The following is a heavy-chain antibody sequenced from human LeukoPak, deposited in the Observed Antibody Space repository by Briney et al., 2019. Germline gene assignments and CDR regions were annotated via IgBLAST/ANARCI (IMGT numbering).Heavy chain of an antibody. J-gene: IGHJ4*02. CDR2: IYHSGST. CDR1: GYSISSGYY. D-gene: IGHD3-22*01. CDR3: ARVRDSSGYYGLLDY. Sequence: SETLSLTCAVSGYSISSGYYWGWIRQPPAKRLEWTGSIYHSGSTHYNPSLKSRVTISVDTSKNQFSLKLSSVTAADTVVYYCARVRDSSGYYGLLDYWGQGTLVSVSS. V-gene: IGHV4-38-2*01.